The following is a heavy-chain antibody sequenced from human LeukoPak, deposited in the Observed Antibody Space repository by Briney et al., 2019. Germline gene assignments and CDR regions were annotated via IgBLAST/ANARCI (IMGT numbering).Heavy chain of an antibody. D-gene: IGHD2-15*01. CDR1: GGTFSSYA. V-gene: IGHV1-2*02. J-gene: IGHJ5*02. CDR3: ARDSRSYCSGGSCYLNWFDP. CDR2: INPNSGGT. Sequence: ASVKVSCKASGGTFSSYAISWVRQAPGQGLEWMGWINPNSGGTNYAQKFQGRVTMTRDTSISTAYMELSRLRSDDTAGYYCARDSRSYCSGGSCYLNWFDPWGQGTLVTVSS.